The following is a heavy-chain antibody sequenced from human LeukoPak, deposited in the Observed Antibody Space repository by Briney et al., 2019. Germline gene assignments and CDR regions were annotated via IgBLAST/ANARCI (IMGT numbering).Heavy chain of an antibody. CDR3: AREGQDTAMVPNGMDV. Sequence: SVKVSFEASGGTFSSYGISWVRQAPGQGLEWMGGIIPILGTANYAQKFQGRVTIAADESTSTAYMELSSLRSEDTAVYYCAREGQDTAMVPNGMDVWGQGTTVTVSS. CDR2: IIPILGTA. CDR1: GGTFSSYG. V-gene: IGHV1-69*13. D-gene: IGHD5-18*01. J-gene: IGHJ6*02.